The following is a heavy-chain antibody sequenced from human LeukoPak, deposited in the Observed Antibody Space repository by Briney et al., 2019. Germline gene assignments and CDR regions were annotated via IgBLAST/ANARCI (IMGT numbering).Heavy chain of an antibody. CDR3: ATDFYDST. V-gene: IGHV3-15*07. Sequence: PGGSLRLSCATSGFTFSNAWMDWVRQAPGKGLEWVGRIRSNSDGGTIDYAAPVKGRFTLSRDDSKTTLYLQMNSLQTEDTAVYYCATDFYDSTWGQGTLVTVSS. D-gene: IGHD3-22*01. CDR2: IRSNSDGGTI. J-gene: IGHJ5*02. CDR1: GFTFSNAW.